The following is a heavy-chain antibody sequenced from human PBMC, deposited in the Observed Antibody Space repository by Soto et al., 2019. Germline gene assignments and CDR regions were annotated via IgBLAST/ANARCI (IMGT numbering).Heavy chain of an antibody. CDR2: INSDGSST. CDR1: GFTFSSYW. J-gene: IGHJ6*02. Sequence: QPGGSLRLSCAASGFTFSSYWMHRVRQAPGKGLVWVSRINSDGSSTSYADSVKGRFTISRDNAKNTLYLQMNSLRAEDTAVYYCASTIFGVVDDYYYGMDVWGQGTTVTVSS. CDR3: ASTIFGVVDDYYYGMDV. D-gene: IGHD3-3*01. V-gene: IGHV3-74*01.